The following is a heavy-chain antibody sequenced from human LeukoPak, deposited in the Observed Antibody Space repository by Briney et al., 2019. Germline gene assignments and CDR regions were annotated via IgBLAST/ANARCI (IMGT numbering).Heavy chain of an antibody. CDR2: ISAYNDNT. D-gene: IGHD6-19*01. J-gene: IGHJ4*02. Sequence: ASVKVSCKASGYIFTSYGITWVRQAPGQRLEWVGWISAYNDNTYYAQKFQGRVTMTTDTSTSTAYMELRSLRSDDTAVYYCARDLRPIVEASTGIDYWGQGSLVIVSS. CDR1: GYIFTSYG. CDR3: ARDLRPIVEASTGIDY. V-gene: IGHV1-18*01.